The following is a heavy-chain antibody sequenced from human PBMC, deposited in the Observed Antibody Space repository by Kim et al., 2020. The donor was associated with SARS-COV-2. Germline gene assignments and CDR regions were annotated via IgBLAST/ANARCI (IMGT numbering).Heavy chain of an antibody. J-gene: IGHJ4*02. D-gene: IGHD3-3*01. V-gene: IGHV4-39*01. Sequence: KSRVTISVDTSKNQFSLKLSSVTAADTAVYYCARHINVLRFLEWPRGFDYWGQGTLVTVSS. CDR3: ARHINVLRFLEWPRGFDY.